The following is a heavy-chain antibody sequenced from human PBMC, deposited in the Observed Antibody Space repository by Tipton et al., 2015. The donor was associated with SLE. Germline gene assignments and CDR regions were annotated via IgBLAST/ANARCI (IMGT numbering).Heavy chain of an antibody. D-gene: IGHD1-1*01. J-gene: IGHJ4*02. CDR1: GVSISYYY. CDR3: ARERRITPTGRSLYFDF. CDR2: ISYSGTT. Sequence: TLSLTCTVSGVSISYYYWSWIRQPPGKGLEWIGYISYSGTTLYNPSLKSRVTMSVDTSKNQFSLRLSSVTTADTAVYYCARERRITPTGRSLYFDFWGQGALVTVSS. V-gene: IGHV4-59*01.